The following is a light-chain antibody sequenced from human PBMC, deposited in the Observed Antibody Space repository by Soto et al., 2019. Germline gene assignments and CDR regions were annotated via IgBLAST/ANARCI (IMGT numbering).Light chain of an antibody. V-gene: IGKV1-33*01. Sequence: DIQMSQSPATQSASVGDRLTISCRASQNIYTWLAWYQQKPGKAPNLLIYDTSNLETGVPSRFSGSGSGTDFTFTISSLQPEDIATYYCQQYDNLVTFGGGTKVDI. CDR3: QQYDNLVT. CDR1: QNIYTW. CDR2: DTS. J-gene: IGKJ4*01.